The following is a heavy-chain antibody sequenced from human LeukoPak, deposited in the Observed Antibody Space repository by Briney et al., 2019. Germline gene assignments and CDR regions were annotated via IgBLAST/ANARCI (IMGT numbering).Heavy chain of an antibody. D-gene: IGHD2-21*02. CDR3: ARDRSVVVTAILAY. Sequence: GGSLRLSCAASGFTFSSYSMNWVRQAPGEGLEWVSYISSLSGTIYYADSVKGRFTISRDNAKNTLYLQMGSLRAEDMAVYYCARDRSVVVTAILAYWGQGTLVTVSS. CDR1: GFTFSSYS. V-gene: IGHV3-48*01. CDR2: ISSLSGTI. J-gene: IGHJ4*02.